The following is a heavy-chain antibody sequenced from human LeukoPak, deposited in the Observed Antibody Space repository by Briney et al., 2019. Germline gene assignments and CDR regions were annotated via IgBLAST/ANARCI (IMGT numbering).Heavy chain of an antibody. Sequence: VASVKVSCKASGYTFTGYYMHWVRQAPGQGLEWMGWINPNSGGTNYAQKFQGRVTMTRDTSISTAYMELSSLRAEDTAVYYCAEDGAGSGSYFDYWGQGTLVTVSS. CDR2: INPNSGGT. CDR3: AEDGAGSGSYFDY. V-gene: IGHV1-2*02. J-gene: IGHJ4*02. CDR1: GYTFTGYY. D-gene: IGHD3-10*01.